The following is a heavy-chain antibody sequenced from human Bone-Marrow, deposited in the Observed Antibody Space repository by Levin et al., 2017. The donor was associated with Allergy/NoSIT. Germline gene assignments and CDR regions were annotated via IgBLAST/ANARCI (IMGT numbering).Heavy chain of an antibody. CDR1: GGSISSSSYY. CDR3: FTMVRGVNFFNDY. D-gene: IGHD3-10*01. J-gene: IGHJ4*02. CDR2: IYYSGST. V-gene: IGHV4-39*01. Sequence: PSETLSLTCTVSGGSISSSSYYWGWIRQPPGKGLEWIGSIYYSGSTYYNPSLKSRVTISVDTSKNQFSLKLSSVTAADTAVYYCFTMVRGVNFFNDYWGQGTLVTVSS.